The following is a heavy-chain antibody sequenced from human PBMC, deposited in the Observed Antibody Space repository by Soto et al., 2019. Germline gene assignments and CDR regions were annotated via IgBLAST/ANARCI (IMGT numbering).Heavy chain of an antibody. V-gene: IGHV4-31*03. CDR2: IYYSGST. CDR1: GGSISSGGYY. Sequence: QVQLQESGPGLVKPSQTLSLTCTVSGGSISSGGYYWSWIRQHPGKGLEWIGYIYYSGSTYYSPSLKSRVTISVDTSKSQFSLKLSSVTAADTAVYYCARAYSSGWSAPYYFDYWGQGTLVTVSS. D-gene: IGHD6-19*01. CDR3: ARAYSSGWSAPYYFDY. J-gene: IGHJ4*02.